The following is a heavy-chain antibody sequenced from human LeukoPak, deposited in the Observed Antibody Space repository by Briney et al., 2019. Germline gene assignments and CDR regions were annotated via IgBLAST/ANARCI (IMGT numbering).Heavy chain of an antibody. D-gene: IGHD4/OR15-4a*01. J-gene: IGHJ4*02. CDR3: ARGGRDYGY. CDR2: INPNSGAT. CDR1: GYTFTGYY. Sequence: ASVKVSCKASGYTFTGYYMHWMRQAPGQGLEWMGWINPNSGATNYAQKFQGRVTMTRDTSITTAYMDLSRLRSDDTAVYYCARGGRDYGYWGQGTLVTVSS. V-gene: IGHV1-2*02.